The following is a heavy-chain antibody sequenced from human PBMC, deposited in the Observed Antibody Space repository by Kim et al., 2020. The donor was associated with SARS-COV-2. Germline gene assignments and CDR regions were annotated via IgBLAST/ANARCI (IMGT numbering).Heavy chain of an antibody. CDR1: GYSFTSYW. J-gene: IGHJ6*02. D-gene: IGHD3-10*01. Sequence: GESLKISCKGSGYSFTSYWIGWVRQMPGKGLEWMGIIYPGDSDTRYSPSFQGQVTISADKSISTAYLQWSSLKASDTAMYYCARQGSGRGNYYYYGMDVWGHGTTVTVAS. V-gene: IGHV5-51*01. CDR3: ARQGSGRGNYYYYGMDV. CDR2: IYPGDSDT.